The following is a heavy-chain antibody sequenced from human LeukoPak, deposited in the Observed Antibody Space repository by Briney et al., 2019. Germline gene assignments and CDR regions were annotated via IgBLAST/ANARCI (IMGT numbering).Heavy chain of an antibody. D-gene: IGHD4-17*01. CDR1: GYTFTSYY. Sequence: ASVKVSCKASGYTFTSYYMHRVRQAPGQGLEWMGIISPSGASTSYAQKFQGRVTMTRDTSTSTVYMELSSLRSEDTAVYYCARDPYGAKIGSWYFDLWGRGTLVTVSS. J-gene: IGHJ2*01. V-gene: IGHV1-46*01. CDR3: ARDPYGAKIGSWYFDL. CDR2: ISPSGAST.